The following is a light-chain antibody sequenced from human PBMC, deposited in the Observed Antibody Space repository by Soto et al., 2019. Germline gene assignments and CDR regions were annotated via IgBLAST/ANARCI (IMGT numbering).Light chain of an antibody. CDR3: SSYTSSNAYV. Sequence: LTQPASVSVAPGHSITISCTGTSSDVGGYNYVSWYQLHPGKAPKLMVYEVSNRPSGVSNRFSGSKSGNTASLTISGLQAEDEADYYCSSYTSSNAYVFGTGTKVTVL. J-gene: IGLJ1*01. CDR2: EVS. V-gene: IGLV2-14*01. CDR1: SSDVGGYNY.